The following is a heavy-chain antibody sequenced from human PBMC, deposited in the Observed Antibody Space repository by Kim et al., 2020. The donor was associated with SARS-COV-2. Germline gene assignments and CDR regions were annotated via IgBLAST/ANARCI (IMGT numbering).Heavy chain of an antibody. CDR1: GYSFSNYW. D-gene: IGHD2-2*01. CDR3: ARHGGYCSSSSCYFYFYYMDV. V-gene: IGHV5-51*01. CDR2: VYPGDSEI. J-gene: IGHJ6*03. Sequence: GESLKISCKTSGYSFSNYWIGWLRQVPGKGLELMGFVYPGDSEIRYSPSFQGRISISADESITTAYLQWNSLKASDTATYYCARHGGYCSSSSCYFYFYYMDVWGKGTTVIVSS.